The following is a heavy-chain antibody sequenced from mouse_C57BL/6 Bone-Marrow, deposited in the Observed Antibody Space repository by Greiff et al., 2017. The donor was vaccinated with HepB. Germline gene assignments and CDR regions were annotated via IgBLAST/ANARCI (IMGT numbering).Heavy chain of an antibody. V-gene: IGHV3-6*01. Sequence: EVQLQESGPGLVKPSQSLSLTCSVTGYSITSGYYWNWIRQFPGNKLEWMGYISYDGSNNYNPSLKNRISITRDPSKNQFFLKLNSVTTEDTATYYCASDGYYLYYAMDYWGQGTSVTVSS. CDR2: ISYDGSN. CDR3: ASDGYYLYYAMDY. CDR1: GYSITSGYY. J-gene: IGHJ4*01. D-gene: IGHD2-3*01.